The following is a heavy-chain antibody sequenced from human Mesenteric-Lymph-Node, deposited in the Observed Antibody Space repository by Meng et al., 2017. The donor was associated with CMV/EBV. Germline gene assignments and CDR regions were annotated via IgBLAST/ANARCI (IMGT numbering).Heavy chain of an antibody. D-gene: IGHD2-15*01. V-gene: IGHV3-11*04. J-gene: IGHJ4*02. CDR3: AKDSTGYCSGTGCYPPDY. CDR1: GLRFSNQY. Sequence: GESLKISCAASGLRFSNQYMIWIRQAPGKGLEWVAFISGDGSATFHADSLKGRFTVSRDNAKNTLYLQMNSLSSEDTAVYYCAKDSTGYCSGTGCYPPDYWGQGTLVTVSS. CDR2: ISGDGSAT.